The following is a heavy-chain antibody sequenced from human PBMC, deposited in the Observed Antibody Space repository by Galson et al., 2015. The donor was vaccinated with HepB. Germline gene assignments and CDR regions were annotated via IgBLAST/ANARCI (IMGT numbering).Heavy chain of an antibody. CDR2: IWYDGSNK. CDR3: ARQGGSYWLDAERFDY. D-gene: IGHD1-26*01. J-gene: IGHJ4*02. CDR1: GFTFSSYG. V-gene: IGHV3-33*01. Sequence: SLRLSCAASGFTFSSYGMHWVRQAPGKGLEWVAVIWYDGSNKYYADSVKGRFTISRDNSKNTLYLQMNSLRAEDTAVYYCARQGGSYWLDAERFDYWGQGTLVTVSP.